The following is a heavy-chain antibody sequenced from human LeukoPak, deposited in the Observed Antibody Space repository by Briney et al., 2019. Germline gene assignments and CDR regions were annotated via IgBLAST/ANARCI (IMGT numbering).Heavy chain of an antibody. D-gene: IGHD1-26*01. V-gene: IGHV3-30*04. CDR3: ARSTTEGPDFDY. CDR2: ISYDGSNK. J-gene: IGHJ4*02. CDR1: GFTLSSYA. Sequence: GGSLRLSCAPSGFTLSSYAMHWVRDAPDGRLEWVAVISYDGSNKYNTHSVKGRFTISRDNSKSTLYMQMNSVRAEDTAVYYCARSTTEGPDFDYWGQGTLVTVSS.